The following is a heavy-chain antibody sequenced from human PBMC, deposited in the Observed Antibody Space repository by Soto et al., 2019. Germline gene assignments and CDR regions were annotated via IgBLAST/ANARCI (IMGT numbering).Heavy chain of an antibody. CDR2: THYSGNT. J-gene: IGHJ4*02. CDR1: GASISRYY. Sequence: QVQLQESGPGLVRPSETLSLTCSVSGASISRYYWDWIRQPPGKGLEWIGYTHYSGNTNYHPSLKSRVTVSLDTSRNQFSLKLSSVTAADTAVYYCARHTATIRAGFDYWGQGALVTVSS. CDR3: ARHTATIRAGFDY. V-gene: IGHV4-59*01. D-gene: IGHD4-17*01.